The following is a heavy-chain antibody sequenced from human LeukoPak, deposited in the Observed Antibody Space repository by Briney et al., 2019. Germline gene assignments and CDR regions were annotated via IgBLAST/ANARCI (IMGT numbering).Heavy chain of an antibody. J-gene: IGHJ4*02. CDR1: SGPISRRNDY. D-gene: IGHD5-12*01. CDR2: YYYSGST. V-gene: IGHV4-31*03. CDR3: ARGTYSGYDYRPLFDY. Sequence: SHSLSLTYTVSSGPISRRNDYGASGRRPPGRGVGGVHHYYYSGSTYYHPSLKSRVPISVDTSKHQFSLKLSSVTAADTAVYYCARGTYSGYDYRPLFDYWGQGTLVTVSS.